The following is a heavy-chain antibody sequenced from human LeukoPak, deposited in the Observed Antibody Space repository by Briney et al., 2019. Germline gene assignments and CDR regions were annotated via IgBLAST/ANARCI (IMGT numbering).Heavy chain of an antibody. J-gene: IGHJ4*02. CDR3: AKDRGSYRHFDY. D-gene: IGHD1-26*01. CDR2: IRYDGSNK. CDR1: GFTFSSYW. Sequence: GGSLRLSCAASGFTFSSYWMSWVRQAPGKGLEWVAFIRYDGSNKYYADSVKGRFTISRDNSKNTLYLQMNSLRAEDTAVYYRAKDRGSYRHFDYWGQGTLVTVSS. V-gene: IGHV3-30*02.